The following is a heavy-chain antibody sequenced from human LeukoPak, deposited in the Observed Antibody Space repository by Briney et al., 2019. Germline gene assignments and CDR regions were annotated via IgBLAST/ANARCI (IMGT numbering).Heavy chain of an antibody. CDR1: GYTFTSYY. D-gene: IGHD3-22*01. V-gene: IGHV1-46*01. J-gene: IGHJ5*02. Sequence: ASVKVSCKASGYTFTSYYMHWVRQAPGQGLEWMGIINPSGGSTSHAQKFQGRVTMTRDTSTSTVYMELSSLRSEDTAVYYCARAITMIVVVKDSWFDPWGQGTLVTVSS. CDR2: INPSGGST. CDR3: ARAITMIVVVKDSWFDP.